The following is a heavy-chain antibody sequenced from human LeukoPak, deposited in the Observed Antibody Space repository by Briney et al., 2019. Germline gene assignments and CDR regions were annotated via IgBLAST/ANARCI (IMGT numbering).Heavy chain of an antibody. CDR3: ARGDDYGDYGYYGMDV. CDR2: INHSGST. V-gene: IGHV4-34*01. J-gene: IGHJ6*02. D-gene: IGHD4-17*01. CDR1: GGSFSGYY. Sequence: SETLSLTCAVYGGSFSGYYWSWIRQPPGKGLEWIGEINHSGSTNYNPSLKSRVTISVDTSKNQFSLKLSSVTAADTAVYYCARGDDYGDYGYYGMDVWGQGTTVTVSS.